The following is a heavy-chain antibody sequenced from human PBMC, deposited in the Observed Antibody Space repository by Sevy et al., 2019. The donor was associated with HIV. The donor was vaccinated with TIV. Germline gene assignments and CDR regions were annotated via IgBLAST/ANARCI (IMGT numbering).Heavy chain of an antibody. Sequence: GGCLRLSCAASGFNFSIYGMHWVRQAPGKGLEWMALIWYDGTNKYYRDSVKGRFTISRDNSKNTLFLQMNSLGAEDTALYYSVRGRDYGNFDFWGQGTLVTVSS. CDR2: IWYDGTNK. CDR3: VRGRDYGNFDF. CDR1: GFNFSIYG. D-gene: IGHD4-17*01. V-gene: IGHV3-33*01. J-gene: IGHJ4*02.